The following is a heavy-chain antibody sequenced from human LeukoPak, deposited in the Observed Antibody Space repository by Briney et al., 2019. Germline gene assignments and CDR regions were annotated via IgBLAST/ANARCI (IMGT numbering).Heavy chain of an antibody. CDR3: ARDPRSGLGAFDI. CDR1: GGTFSSYT. J-gene: IGHJ3*02. V-gene: IGHV1-69*04. CDR2: IIPILGIA. D-gene: IGHD3-10*01. Sequence: SVKVSCKASGGTFSSYTISWERQAPGQGLEWMGRIIPILGIANYAQKFQGRVTITADKSTSTAYMELSSLRSEDTAVYYCARDPRSGLGAFDIWGQGTMVTVSS.